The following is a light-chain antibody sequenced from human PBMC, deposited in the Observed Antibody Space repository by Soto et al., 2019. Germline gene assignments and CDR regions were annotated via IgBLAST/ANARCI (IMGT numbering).Light chain of an antibody. CDR1: QSVSSTS. Sequence: EIVLTQSPGTLSLSPGERASLSCRASQSVSSTSLSWYQQKPGQPPRLLIYGASSRATGIPDRFSGSGSGTDFTLTISRLEPEDFAVYFCQQYGDSPAVDRWTFGQGTKVEIK. V-gene: IGKV3-20*01. CDR3: QQYGDSPAVDRWT. J-gene: IGKJ1*01. CDR2: GAS.